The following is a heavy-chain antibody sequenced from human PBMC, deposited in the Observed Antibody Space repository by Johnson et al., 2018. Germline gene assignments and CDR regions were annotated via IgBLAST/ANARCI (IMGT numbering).Heavy chain of an antibody. J-gene: IGHJ3*02. Sequence: QVQLVQSGGGVVQPGRSLRLSCAASGFTFSSYAMHWVRQAPGKGLEWVAVISDDGSNKYYADSVKGRFTISRDDSKNTLYLQMNSLRAEDTAVYYCARVGSGYYDVRSACAFDIWGQGTMVTVSS. V-gene: IGHV3-30-3*01. D-gene: IGHD3-22*01. CDR2: ISDDGSNK. CDR3: ARVGSGYYDVRSACAFDI. CDR1: GFTFSSYA.